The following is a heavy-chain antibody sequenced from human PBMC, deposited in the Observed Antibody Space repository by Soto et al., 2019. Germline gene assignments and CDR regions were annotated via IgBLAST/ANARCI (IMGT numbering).Heavy chain of an antibody. CDR3: ARVYYGSGSYYNDPLYYYYYGMDV. CDR1: GYTFTGYY. Sequence: ASVKVSCKASGYTFTGYYMHWVRQAPGQGLEWMGWINPNSGGTNYAQKLQGRVTMTTDTSTSTAYMELRSLRSDDTAVHYCARVYYGSGSYYNDPLYYYYYGMDVWGQGTTVTVSS. CDR2: INPNSGGT. V-gene: IGHV1-2*02. J-gene: IGHJ6*02. D-gene: IGHD3-10*01.